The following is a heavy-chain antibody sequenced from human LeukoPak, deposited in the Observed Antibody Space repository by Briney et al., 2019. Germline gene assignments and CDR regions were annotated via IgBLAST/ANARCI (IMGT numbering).Heavy chain of an antibody. D-gene: IGHD2-15*01. V-gene: IGHV3-21*04. CDR2: ISSSSSYT. CDR1: GFTFSRHG. J-gene: IGHJ5*02. Sequence: GGSLRLSCAASGFTFSRHGMHWVRQAPGKGLEWVSSISSSSSYTNYVDSVKGRFTISRDNAKNSLYLQMNSLRAEDTAIYYCARDLRGYCSGGRCYHNWFDPWGQGTLVTVSS. CDR3: ARDLRGYCSGGRCYHNWFDP.